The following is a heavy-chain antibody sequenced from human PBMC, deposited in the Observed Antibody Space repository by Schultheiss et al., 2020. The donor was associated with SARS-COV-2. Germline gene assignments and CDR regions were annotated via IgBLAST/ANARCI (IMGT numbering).Heavy chain of an antibody. D-gene: IGHD6-19*01. CDR2: INPNSGGT. CDR3: ARASGWYGMVQPNRFHFDY. CDR1: GYTFTGYY. J-gene: IGHJ4*02. Sequence: ASVKVSCKASGYTFTGYYMHWVRQAPGQGLEWMGWINPNSGGTNYAQKFQGRVTMTTDTSTSTAYMELRSLRSDDTAVYYCARASGWYGMVQPNRFHFDYWGQGTLVTVSS. V-gene: IGHV1-2*02.